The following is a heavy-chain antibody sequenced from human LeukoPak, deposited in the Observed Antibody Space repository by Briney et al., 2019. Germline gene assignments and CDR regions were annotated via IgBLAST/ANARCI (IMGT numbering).Heavy chain of an antibody. J-gene: IGHJ6*02. CDR2: IYSGGST. V-gene: IGHV3-66*01. CDR3: ARGYYYGSGSSRGGMDV. CDR1: GFTFSSYA. Sequence: GGSLRLSCAASGFTFSSYAMTWVRQAPGKGLEWVSVIYSGGSTYYEDSVKGRFTISRDNSRNTLYLQMNSLRAEDTAVYYCARGYYYGSGSSRGGMDVWGQGTTVTVSS. D-gene: IGHD3-10*01.